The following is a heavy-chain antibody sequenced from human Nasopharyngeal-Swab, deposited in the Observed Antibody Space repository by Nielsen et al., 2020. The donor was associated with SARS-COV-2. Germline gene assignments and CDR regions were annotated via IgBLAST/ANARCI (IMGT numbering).Heavy chain of an antibody. V-gene: IGHV1-69*13. Sequence: SVKVSCKASGGTFSSYAISWVRQAPGQGLEWMGGIILIFGTANYAQKFQGRVTITADESTSTAYMELSSLRSEDTAVYYCARPGGQQLANDYYYGMDVWGQGTTVTVSS. CDR3: ARPGGQQLANDYYYGMDV. CDR2: IILIFGTA. J-gene: IGHJ6*02. D-gene: IGHD6-13*01. CDR1: GGTFSSYA.